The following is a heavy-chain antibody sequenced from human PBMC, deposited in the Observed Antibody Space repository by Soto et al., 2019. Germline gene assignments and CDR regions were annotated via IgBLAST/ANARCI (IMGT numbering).Heavy chain of an antibody. V-gene: IGHV3-23*01. CDR1: GFTFSSYA. CDR3: AKSRVFIGAIVTLLDS. Sequence: GSLRLSCATSGFTFSSYAMVWVRQAAEKGLEWVASISNNGDTAYYADSVKGRFTISRGNSENTLYLQMNGLRADDTALYFCAKSRVFIGAIVTLLDSWGQGTQVTVSS. J-gene: IGHJ4*02. D-gene: IGHD3-16*02. CDR2: ISNNGDTA.